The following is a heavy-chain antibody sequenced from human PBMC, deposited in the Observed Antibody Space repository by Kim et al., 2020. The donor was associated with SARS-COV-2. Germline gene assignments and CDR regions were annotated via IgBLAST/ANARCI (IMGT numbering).Heavy chain of an antibody. CDR1: GFTFSNSA. Sequence: GGSLRLSCAASGFTFSNSAMSWVRQAPGKGLEWVSTIGTNTYYADSVKGRFAISRDNSKNTLYLQMNSLRAEDTAVYFCARTSHMDFWGQGTTVTVSS. J-gene: IGHJ6*02. V-gene: IGHV3-23*01. CDR2: IGTNT. D-gene: IGHD1-7*01. CDR3: ARTSHMDF.